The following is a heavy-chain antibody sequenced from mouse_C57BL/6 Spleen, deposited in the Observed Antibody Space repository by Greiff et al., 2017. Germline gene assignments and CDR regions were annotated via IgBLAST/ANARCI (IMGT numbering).Heavy chain of an antibody. V-gene: IGHV1-53*01. CDR2: INPSNGGT. Sequence: VQLQQSGTELVKPGASVKLSCKASGYTFTSYWMHWVKQRPGQGLEWIGNINPSNGGTNYNEKFKSKATLTVDKSSSTAYMQLSSLTSEDSAVYYCARRHYYGSSSYYYAMDYWGQGTSVTVSS. CDR3: ARRHYYGSSSYYYAMDY. D-gene: IGHD1-1*01. J-gene: IGHJ4*01. CDR1: GYTFTSYW.